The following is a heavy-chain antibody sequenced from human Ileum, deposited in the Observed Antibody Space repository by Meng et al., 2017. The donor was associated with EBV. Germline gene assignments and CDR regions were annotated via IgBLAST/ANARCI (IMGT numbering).Heavy chain of an antibody. CDR1: GGSISSSNW. V-gene: IGHV4-4*02. CDR3: ARGTGTTFA. Sequence: QRQLRESGPGLGQPSRTLSLTCAGSGGSISSSNWWSWVRQAPGKGLEWIGEIHHTESTNYNPSLKSRVTISVDKSKNQFSLNLTSVTAADTAVYYCARGTGTTFAWGQGTLVTVSS. J-gene: IGHJ5*02. CDR2: IHHTEST. D-gene: IGHD1-1*01.